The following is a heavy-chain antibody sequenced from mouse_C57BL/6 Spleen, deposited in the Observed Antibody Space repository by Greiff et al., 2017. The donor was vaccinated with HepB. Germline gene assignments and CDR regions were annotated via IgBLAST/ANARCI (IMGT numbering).Heavy chain of an antibody. Sequence: EVQLQESGPGLVKPSQSLSLTCSVTGYSITSGYYWNWIRQFPGTKLEWMGYISYDGSNNYNPSLKNRISITRDTSKNQFFLKLNSVTTEDTATYYCARDIDYYAMDYWGQGTSVTVSS. CDR2: ISYDGSN. CDR1: GYSITSGYY. V-gene: IGHV3-6*01. CDR3: ARDIDYYAMDY. J-gene: IGHJ4*01.